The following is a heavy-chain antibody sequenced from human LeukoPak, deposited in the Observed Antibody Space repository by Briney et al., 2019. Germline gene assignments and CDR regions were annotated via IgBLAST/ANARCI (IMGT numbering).Heavy chain of an antibody. V-gene: IGHV4-39*07. CDR3: ARDEKYYDILTGSINYYMDV. CDR1: GGSISSSRYY. Sequence: SETLSLTCTVSGGSISSSRYYWGWIRQPPGKGLEWIGSIYYSGSTYYNPSLKSRVTISVDTSKNQFSLKLSSVTAADTAVYYCARDEKYYDILTGSINYYMDVWGKGTTVTISS. CDR2: IYYSGST. D-gene: IGHD3-9*01. J-gene: IGHJ6*03.